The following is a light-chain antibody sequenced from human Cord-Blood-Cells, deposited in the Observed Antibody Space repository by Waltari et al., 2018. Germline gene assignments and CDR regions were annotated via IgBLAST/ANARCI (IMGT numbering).Light chain of an antibody. V-gene: IGKV4-1*01. J-gene: IGKJ2*01. CDR3: QQYDSTPYT. CDR2: WAS. Sequence: DILMTQSPDSLAVSLGERATIHCKSSQSVLYNSNNKNYLAWYQQKPGQPPKLLIYWASTRGAVVPVRFSGSGSGTDFTLTSSSLQAEDVAVYYCQQYDSTPYTFGQGTKLEIK. CDR1: QSVLYNSNNKNY.